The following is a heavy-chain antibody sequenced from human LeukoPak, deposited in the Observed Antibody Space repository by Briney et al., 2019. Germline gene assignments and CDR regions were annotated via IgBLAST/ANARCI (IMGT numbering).Heavy chain of an antibody. J-gene: IGHJ4*02. Sequence: ASVKVSCKASGYTFTSYDINWVRQATGQGLEWMGWMNPNSGNTGYAQKFQGRVTMTRNTSISTAYMELSSLRSEDTAVYYCARGQLGRGDFWSGYYHYSLDYWGRGTLVTVSS. V-gene: IGHV1-8*01. CDR3: ARGQLGRGDFWSGYYHYSLDY. D-gene: IGHD3-3*01. CDR2: MNPNSGNT. CDR1: GYTFTSYD.